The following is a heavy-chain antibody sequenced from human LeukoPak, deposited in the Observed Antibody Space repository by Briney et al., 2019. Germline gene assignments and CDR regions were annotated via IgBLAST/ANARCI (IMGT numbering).Heavy chain of an antibody. Sequence: GASVKVSCKASGDTFTTYYMHWVRQAPGQGLEWMGITNLSGATTSYAQKFQGRVTMSRDTSTSTVYMELSSLRSEDTAVYYRARDMFGEFIFDYWGQGTLVTVSS. V-gene: IGHV1-46*01. CDR3: ARDMFGEFIFDY. J-gene: IGHJ4*02. CDR2: TNLSGATT. D-gene: IGHD3-10*02. CDR1: GDTFTTYY.